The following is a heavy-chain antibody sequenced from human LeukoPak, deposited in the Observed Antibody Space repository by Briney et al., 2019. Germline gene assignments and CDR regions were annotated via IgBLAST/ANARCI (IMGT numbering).Heavy chain of an antibody. CDR1: GASISSGSYY. V-gene: IGHV4-61*02. J-gene: IGHJ4*02. Sequence: SETLSLTCTVSGASISSGSYYWSWIRQPAGKGLEWIGRIYTSGSTNYNPSLKSRVTISVDTSKNQFSLKLSSVTAADTAVYYCARAKYTGYYYVDWGQGTLVTVSS. CDR2: IYTSGST. CDR3: ARAKYTGYYYVD. D-gene: IGHD5-12*01.